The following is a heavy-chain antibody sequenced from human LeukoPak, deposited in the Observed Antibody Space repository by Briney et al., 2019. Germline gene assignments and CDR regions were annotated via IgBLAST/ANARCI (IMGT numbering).Heavy chain of an antibody. D-gene: IGHD2-15*01. Sequence: GGSLRLSCAASGFTFSSYGMHWVRQAPGKGLEWVAVIWYDGSNKYYADSVKGRFTISRDNSKNTLYLQMNSLRAEDTAVYYCARDRGIVVVVAAHLDVWGQGTTVTVSS. CDR1: GFTFSSYG. CDR3: ARDRGIVVVVAAHLDV. V-gene: IGHV3-33*01. J-gene: IGHJ6*02. CDR2: IWYDGSNK.